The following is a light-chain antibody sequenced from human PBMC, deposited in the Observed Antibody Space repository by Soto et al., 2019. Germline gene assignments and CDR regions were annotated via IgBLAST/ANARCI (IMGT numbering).Light chain of an antibody. CDR3: QQRSTCPLT. CDR2: DAS. J-gene: IGKJ4*01. V-gene: IGKV3-11*01. Sequence: EIVVTQSPATLSLSPGERATLSCRASQSISSYLAWYQQKPGQAPRRLIYDASNRATGIPARFSGSGSGTDFTLTISSLEPEDFAAYYFQQRSTCPLTFGGGTKVEIK. CDR1: QSISSY.